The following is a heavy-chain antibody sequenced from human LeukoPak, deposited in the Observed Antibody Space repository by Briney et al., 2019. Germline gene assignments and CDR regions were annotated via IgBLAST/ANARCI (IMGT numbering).Heavy chain of an antibody. Sequence: ASVKVSCKASGYTFTSYDINWVRQATGQGLEWMGWMNPNSGNTGYAQKFQGRVTMTRNTSISTAYMELSSLRSEDTAVYYCARDRGCSYGFAFDIWGQGTMVTVSS. V-gene: IGHV1-8*01. CDR1: GYTFTSYD. D-gene: IGHD5-18*01. CDR2: MNPNSGNT. J-gene: IGHJ3*02. CDR3: ARDRGCSYGFAFDI.